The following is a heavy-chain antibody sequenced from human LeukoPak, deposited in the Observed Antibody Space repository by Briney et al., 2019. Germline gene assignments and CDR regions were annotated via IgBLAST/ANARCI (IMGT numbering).Heavy chain of an antibody. CDR1: GGSIISTIYY. CDR3: ARIYYFGSGIYSHFDY. D-gene: IGHD3-10*01. Sequence: SETLSLTCTVSGGSIISTIYYWGWIRQPPGKGLEWIGNIYSNGSTHYNPPLKSRATISVDTSRDQFSLKLTSVTAADTAVYYCARIYYFGSGIYSHFDYWGQGTVVTVSS. CDR2: IYSNGST. V-gene: IGHV4-39*07. J-gene: IGHJ4*02.